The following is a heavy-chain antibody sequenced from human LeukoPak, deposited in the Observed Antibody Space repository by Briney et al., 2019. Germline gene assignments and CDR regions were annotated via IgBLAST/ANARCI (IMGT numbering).Heavy chain of an antibody. CDR1: GFTFSSYW. V-gene: IGHV3-7*01. Sequence: GGSLRLSCAASGFTFSSYWMSWVRQAPGKGLEWVANIKQDGSEKYYVDSVKGRFTISRDNAKNSLYLQMNSLRAEDTAVYYCARDNDFWSGFDGYDIWGQGTMVTVPS. CDR3: ARDNDFWSGFDGYDI. J-gene: IGHJ3*02. CDR2: IKQDGSEK. D-gene: IGHD3-3*01.